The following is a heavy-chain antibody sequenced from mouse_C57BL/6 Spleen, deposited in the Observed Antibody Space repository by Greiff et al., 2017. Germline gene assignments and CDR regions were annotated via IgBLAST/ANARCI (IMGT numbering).Heavy chain of an antibody. CDR2: IDPETGGT. CDR1: GYTFTDYE. V-gene: IGHV1-15*01. Sequence: QVQLKESGAELVRPGASVTLSCKASGYTFTDYEMHWVKQTPVHGLEWIGAIDPETGGTAYNQKFKGKAILTADKSSSTAYMELRSLTSEDSAVYYCTRGRLRDFYAMDYWGQGTSVTVSS. J-gene: IGHJ4*01. D-gene: IGHD2-4*01. CDR3: TRGRLRDFYAMDY.